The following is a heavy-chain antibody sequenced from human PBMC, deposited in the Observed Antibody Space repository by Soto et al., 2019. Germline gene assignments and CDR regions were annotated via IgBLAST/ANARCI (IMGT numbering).Heavy chain of an antibody. J-gene: IGHJ5*02. CDR2: IYHTGST. V-gene: IGHV4-59*01. CDR3: ARGGGTILAPLP. Sequence: PSETLSLTCTVSGDSISDFYWTWIRQSPGKGLEWIGYIYHTGSTKYNPSLESRVTFSIDTSKSQFSLRLTSVTAADTAVYYCARGGGTILAPLPWGPGTLVTVSS. D-gene: IGHD3-3*01. CDR1: GDSISDFY.